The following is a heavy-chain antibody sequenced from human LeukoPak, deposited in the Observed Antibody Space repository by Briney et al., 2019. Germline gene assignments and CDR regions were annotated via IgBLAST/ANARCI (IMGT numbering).Heavy chain of an antibody. CDR3: AWGGTPYSSYFDY. J-gene: IGHJ4*02. D-gene: IGHD6-13*01. CDR2: INHSRST. V-gene: IGHV4-34*01. CDR1: GGSFSGYY. Sequence: SETLSLTCAVYGGSFSGYYWSWIRQPPGKGLEWIGEINHSRSTNYNPSLKSRVTISVDTSKNQFSLKLSSVTAADTAVYNCAWGGTPYSSYFDYWGQGTLVTVSS.